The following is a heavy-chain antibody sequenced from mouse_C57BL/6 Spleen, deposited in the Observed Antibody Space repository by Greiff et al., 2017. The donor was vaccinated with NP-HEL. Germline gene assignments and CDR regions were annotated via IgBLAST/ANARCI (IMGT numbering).Heavy chain of an antibody. J-gene: IGHJ4*01. D-gene: IGHD1-1*01. CDR2: IYPGSGST. Sequence: VQLQQPGAELVKPGASVKMSCKASGYTFTSYWITWVKQRPGQGLEWIGDIYPGSGSTNYNEKFKSKATLTVDTSSSTAYMQLSSLTSEDSAVYYCAHYGSSYGGYYAMDYWGQGTSVTVSS. V-gene: IGHV1-55*01. CDR3: AHYGSSYGGYYAMDY. CDR1: GYTFTSYW.